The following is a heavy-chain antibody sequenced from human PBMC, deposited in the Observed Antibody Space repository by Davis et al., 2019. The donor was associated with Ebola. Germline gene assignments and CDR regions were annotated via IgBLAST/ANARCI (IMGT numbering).Heavy chain of an antibody. CDR1: AYNFAMYW. J-gene: IGHJ4*02. D-gene: IGHD5-12*01. CDR3: ARILDIEGY. Sequence: GESLKISCKASAYNFAMYWIGWVRQTPGKGLEWLGIIYPGDSDTRYNPSFQGQVTISADKSISTAYLQWSSLKASDTAMYYCARILDIEGYWGQGTLVTVSS. CDR2: IYPGDSDT. V-gene: IGHV5-51*01.